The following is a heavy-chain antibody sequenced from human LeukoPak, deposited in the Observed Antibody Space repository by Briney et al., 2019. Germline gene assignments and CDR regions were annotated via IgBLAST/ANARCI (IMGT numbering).Heavy chain of an antibody. J-gene: IGHJ3*02. CDR1: GFTFSSYW. CDR2: ISGSGGST. V-gene: IGHV3-23*01. Sequence: PGGSLRLSCAASGFTFSSYWMSWVRQAPGKGLEWVSAISGSGGSTYYADSVKGRFTISRDNSKNTLYLQMNSLRAEDTAVYYCAKDVYSSGWYRGPDDAFDIWGQGTMVTVSS. D-gene: IGHD6-19*01. CDR3: AKDVYSSGWYRGPDDAFDI.